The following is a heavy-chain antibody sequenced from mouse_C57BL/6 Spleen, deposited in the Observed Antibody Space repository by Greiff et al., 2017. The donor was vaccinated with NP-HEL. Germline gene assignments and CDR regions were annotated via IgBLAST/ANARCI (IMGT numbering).Heavy chain of an antibody. V-gene: IGHV5-4*01. Sequence: EVQGVESGGGLVKPGGSLKLSCAASGFTFSSYAMSWVRQTPEKRLEWVATISDGGSYTYYPDNVKGRFTISRDNAKNNLYLQMSHLKSEDTAMYYCARAPYYYGSSYPDYWGQGTTLTVSS. CDR1: GFTFSSYA. CDR3: ARAPYYYGSSYPDY. D-gene: IGHD1-1*01. J-gene: IGHJ2*01. CDR2: ISDGGSYT.